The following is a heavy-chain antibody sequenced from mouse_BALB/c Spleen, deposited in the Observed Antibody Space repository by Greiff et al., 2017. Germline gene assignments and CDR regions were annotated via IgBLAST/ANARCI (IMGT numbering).Heavy chain of an antibody. V-gene: IGHV5-6-4*01. CDR3: TRGSSGYAIDY. CDR2: ISSGGSYT. J-gene: IGHJ4*01. D-gene: IGHD3-1*01. Sequence: EVKVEESGGGLVKPGGSLKLSCAASGFTFSSYTMSWVSQTPEKRLEWVATISSGGSYTYYPDSVKGRFTIARDNAKNTLYLQLSRLKSEDTAMYYCTRGSSGYAIDYWGQGTSVTVSS. CDR1: GFTFSSYT.